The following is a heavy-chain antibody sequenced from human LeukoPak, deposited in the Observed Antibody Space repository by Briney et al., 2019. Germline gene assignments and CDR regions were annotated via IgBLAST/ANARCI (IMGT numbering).Heavy chain of an antibody. V-gene: IGHV3-23*01. CDR1: GFTFSRCA. CDR2: ISTGGDIT. D-gene: IGHD2-2*02. J-gene: IGHJ4*02. Sequence: GGSLRLSCEASGFTFSRCAMTWVRQAPGKGLEWVSSISTGGDITHYADSVKGRFTISRDNSRNTVFLQMNSLRAEDTATYYCAKAYCSSSSCYTDYWGQGTLATVSS. CDR3: AKAYCSSSSCYTDY.